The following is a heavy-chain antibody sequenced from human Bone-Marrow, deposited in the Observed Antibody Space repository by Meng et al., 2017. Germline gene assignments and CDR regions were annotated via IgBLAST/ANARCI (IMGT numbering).Heavy chain of an antibody. Sequence: GGSLRLSCAASGFTFSSYWMSWVRQAPGKGLEWVANIKQDGSEKYYMDSVKGRFTISRVNAKNSLYLQMNSLRAEDTAVYYCARTGIYGSGSYDDYWGQGTLVTVSS. D-gene: IGHD3-10*01. J-gene: IGHJ4*02. CDR3: ARTGIYGSGSYDDY. V-gene: IGHV3-7*01. CDR2: IKQDGSEK. CDR1: GFTFSSYW.